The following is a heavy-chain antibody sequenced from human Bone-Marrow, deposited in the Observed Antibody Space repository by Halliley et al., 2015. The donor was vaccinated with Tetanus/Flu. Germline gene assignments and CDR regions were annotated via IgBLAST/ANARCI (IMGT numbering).Heavy chain of an antibody. J-gene: IGHJ4*02. D-gene: IGHD3-22*01. Sequence: LEWVSSFGRGGNIFYADSVKGRFTLSRDNAKNSLDLQMDSLRAEDPAVYYCAKGRQWLEYFDYWGQGTLVTVSS. CDR3: AKGRQWLEYFDY. V-gene: IGHV3-21*01. CDR2: FGRGGNI.